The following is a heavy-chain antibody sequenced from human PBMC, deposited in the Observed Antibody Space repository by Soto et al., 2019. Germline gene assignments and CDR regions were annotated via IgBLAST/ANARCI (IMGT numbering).Heavy chain of an antibody. D-gene: IGHD5-12*01. Sequence: SETLSLTCTVSGVSISSGDYYWSWIRQPPGKGLEWIGYIYDSGSTYYNSSLKSRVNITLDTSKNQFSLKLTSVTAEDTAVYYCAREGGGYDLGYYYGMDVWGQGATVTVSS. CDR1: GVSISSGDYY. CDR3: AREGGGYDLGYYYGMDV. V-gene: IGHV4-30-4*01. J-gene: IGHJ6*02. CDR2: IYDSGST.